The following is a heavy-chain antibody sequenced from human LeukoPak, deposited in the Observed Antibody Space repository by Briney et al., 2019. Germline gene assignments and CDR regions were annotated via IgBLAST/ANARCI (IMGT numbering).Heavy chain of an antibody. CDR3: VRDLGDQNYGEDF. CDR2: TKRNSRGT. Sequence: ASVKVSCKASGYIFSDYGIHWVRQAPGQGPEWMGWTKRNSRGTNYAQKFQGRVTMTRDTSISTAYMELSGLRRDDTAVYYCVRDLGDQNYGEDFWGQGNLVHVS. V-gene: IGHV1-2*02. J-gene: IGHJ4*02. D-gene: IGHD3-10*01. CDR1: GYIFSDYG.